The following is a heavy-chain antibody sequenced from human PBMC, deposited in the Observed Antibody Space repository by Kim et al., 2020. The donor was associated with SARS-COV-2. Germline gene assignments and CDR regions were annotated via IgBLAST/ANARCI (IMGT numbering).Heavy chain of an antibody. Sequence: SKTDGGTTDYAAPVKGRFTISGDDSKNTMFLQMSSLKAEDTGVYYCTSRGSWGQGTLVTVSS. CDR3: TSRGS. J-gene: IGHJ5*02. D-gene: IGHD6-25*01. V-gene: IGHV3-15*01. CDR2: SKTDGGTT.